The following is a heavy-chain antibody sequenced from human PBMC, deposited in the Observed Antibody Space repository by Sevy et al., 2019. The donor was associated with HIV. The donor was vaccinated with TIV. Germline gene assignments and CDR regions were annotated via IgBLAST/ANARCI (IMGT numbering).Heavy chain of an antibody. J-gene: IGHJ4*02. CDR3: AGENAWGRGYS. D-gene: IGHD1-26*01. V-gene: IGHV4-59*08. CDR2: IYYNGHI. CDR1: GGSITSLY. Sequence: SETLTLTCTVSGGSITSLYWNWIRQPPGKGLEWIANIYYNGHINYNPSLKSRVTSSLDTSKNQFSLRLSSVTAADTAMYYCAGENAWGRGYSWGQGTLVTVSS.